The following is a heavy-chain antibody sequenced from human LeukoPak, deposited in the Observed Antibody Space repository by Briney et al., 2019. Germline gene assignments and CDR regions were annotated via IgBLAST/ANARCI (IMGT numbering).Heavy chain of an antibody. D-gene: IGHD2-2*01. V-gene: IGHV1-58*01. CDR3: ASDPPYTSSSAW. CDR2: ILVGSGNT. Sequence: SVKVSCKASGYTFTSTAVQWVRQARGQRLEWIGWILVGSGNTNYAQMFQERVTLTWDVSTSTAYMVLSSLRSEDTAIYYCASDPPYTSSSAWWGQGTLVTVSS. CDR1: GYTFTSTA. J-gene: IGHJ4*02.